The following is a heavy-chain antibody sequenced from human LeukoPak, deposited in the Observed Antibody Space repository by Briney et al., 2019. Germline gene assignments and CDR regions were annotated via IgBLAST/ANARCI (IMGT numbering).Heavy chain of an antibody. CDR1: GGSISSGDYY. V-gene: IGHV4-30-4*01. D-gene: IGHD1-1*01. J-gene: IGHJ2*01. CDR3: ARELGTQSYNYELNWYFDL. Sequence: SETLSLTCTVSGGSISSGDYYWSWIRQPPGKGLEWIGYIYYSGSTYYNPSLKSRVTISVDTSKNQFSLKLSSVTAADTAVYYCARELGTQSYNYELNWYFDLWGRGTLVTVSS. CDR2: IYYSGST.